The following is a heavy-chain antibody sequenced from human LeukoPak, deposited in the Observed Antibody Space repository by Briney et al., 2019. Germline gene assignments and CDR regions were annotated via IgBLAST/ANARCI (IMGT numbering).Heavy chain of an antibody. CDR2: IYTSGST. D-gene: IGHD3-22*01. V-gene: IGHV4-4*07. J-gene: IGHJ6*03. Sequence: PSETLSLTCTVSGGSISSYYWSWIRQPAGKGLEWMGRIYTSGSTTYNPSPKSRVTMSVDTSKNQFSLKLSSVTAADTAVYYSAREIMASSGYHPTLDYYYMDVWGKGTTVTVSS. CDR1: GGSISSYY. CDR3: AREIMASSGYHPTLDYYYMDV.